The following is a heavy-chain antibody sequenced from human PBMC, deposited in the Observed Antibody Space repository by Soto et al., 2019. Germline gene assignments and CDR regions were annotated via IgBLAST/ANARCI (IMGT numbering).Heavy chain of an antibody. CDR3: ARDLLVASISNWFDT. V-gene: IGHV1-46*01. CDR2: INPSGGST. CDR1: GYPFTSYY. J-gene: IGHJ5*02. D-gene: IGHD2-15*01. Sequence: ASVKVSCNASGYPFTSYYMHWVRQAPGQGLEWMGIINPSGGSTSYAQKFQGRVTMTRDTSTSTVYMELSSLRSEDTAVYYCARDLLVASISNWFDTCGQGTLVTDSS.